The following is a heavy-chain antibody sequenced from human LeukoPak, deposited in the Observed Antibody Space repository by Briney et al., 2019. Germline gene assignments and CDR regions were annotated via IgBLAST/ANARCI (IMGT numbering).Heavy chain of an antibody. CDR1: GFTVSSDY. V-gene: IGHV3-66*01. J-gene: IGHJ5*02. D-gene: IGHD5-12*01. Sequence: PGGSLRLSCVASGFTVSSDYMSWVRQAPGKGLEWVSVIYSGGTTYYAGSVKGRFTISRHTSKNTLYLQMISLRAEDTAVYYCATYSGNDLDVWFDPWGQGTLVIVSS. CDR3: ATYSGNDLDVWFDP. CDR2: IYSGGTT.